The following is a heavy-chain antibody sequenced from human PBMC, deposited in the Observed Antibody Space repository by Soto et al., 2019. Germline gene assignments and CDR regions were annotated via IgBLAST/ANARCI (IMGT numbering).Heavy chain of an antibody. J-gene: IGHJ4*02. V-gene: IGHV4-31*03. D-gene: IGHD2-15*01. Sequence: SETLSLTCTVSGAYMRNDSNYWSWVRQNPGKDLEWIGHMHHSGRTHYNPSLKSRVAISVDTSKNQFSLYLNSVTAADTAVYYCARWVEVSLDYFDSWGQGTPVTVS. CDR3: ARWVEVSLDYFDS. CDR2: MHHSGRT. CDR1: GAYMRNDSNY.